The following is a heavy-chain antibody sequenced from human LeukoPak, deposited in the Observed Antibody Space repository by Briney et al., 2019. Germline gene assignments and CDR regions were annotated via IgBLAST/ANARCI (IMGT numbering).Heavy chain of an antibody. V-gene: IGHV1-2*02. J-gene: IGHJ5*02. CDR3: AKKGEGEGPS. CDR1: GGTFSSYA. D-gene: IGHD1-26*01. Sequence: ASVKVSCKASGGTFSSYAISWVRQAPGQGLEWMGWINPNSGGTNYAQKFQGRVTMTRDTSISTAYMELSRLRSDDTAVYYCAKKGEGEGPSWGQGTLVTAPS. CDR2: INPNSGGT.